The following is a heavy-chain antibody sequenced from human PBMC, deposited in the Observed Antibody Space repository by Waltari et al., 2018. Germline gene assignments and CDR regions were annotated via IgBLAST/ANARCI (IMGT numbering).Heavy chain of an antibody. Sequence: QVQLVQSGAEVMKPGSSVKVSCKASGGPFSSYAIICVRQAPGQGLEWMGGIIPILGIANYAQKFQGRVTITADKSTSTAYMELSSLRSEDTAVYYCARDRRYGGYELLDYWGQGTLVTVSS. CDR1: GGPFSSYA. J-gene: IGHJ4*02. D-gene: IGHD5-12*01. V-gene: IGHV1-69*04. CDR3: ARDRRYGGYELLDY. CDR2: IIPILGIA.